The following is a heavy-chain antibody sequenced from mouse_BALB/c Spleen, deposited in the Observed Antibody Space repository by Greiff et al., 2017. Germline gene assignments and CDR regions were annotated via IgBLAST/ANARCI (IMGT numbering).Heavy chain of an antibody. V-gene: IGHV1-15*01. CDR3: TRVDEAWFAY. J-gene: IGHJ3*01. CDR1: GYTFTDYE. CDR2: IDPETGGT. Sequence: QVQLQQSGAELVRPGASVTLSCKASGYTFTDYEMHWVKQTPVHGLEWIGAIDPETGGTAYNQKFKGKATLTADKSSSTAYMELRSLTSEDSAVYYCTRVDEAWFAYWGQGTLVTVSA.